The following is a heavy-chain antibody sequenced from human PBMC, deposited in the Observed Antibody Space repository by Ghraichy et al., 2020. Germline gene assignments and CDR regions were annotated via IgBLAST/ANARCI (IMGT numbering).Heavy chain of an antibody. J-gene: IGHJ4*02. CDR2: IRHDGRET. CDR3: AREGGSMKRVVTGFDY. Sequence: GGSLRLSCAASGFTFSDYYMTWVRQAPGRGLEWLANIRHDGRETFYVDSVKGRFTISRDNSKNSLYLQMHSLRAEDTAVYYCAREGGSMKRVVTGFDYWGQGTLVGVSS. D-gene: IGHD2-21*02. CDR1: GFTFSDYY. V-gene: IGHV3-7*03.